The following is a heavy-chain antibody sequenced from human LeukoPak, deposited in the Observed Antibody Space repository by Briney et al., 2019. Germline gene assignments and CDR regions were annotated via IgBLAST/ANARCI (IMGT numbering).Heavy chain of an antibody. CDR2: MYYTGSG. V-gene: IGHV4-59*11. CDR3: ASADNGDYAFKY. J-gene: IGHJ4*02. D-gene: IGHD4-17*01. Sequence: ASETLSLTCSVSNGSLSSHYWSWIRQPPGKGLEWIGYMYYTGSGNYNPSLKSRVTISVDTSKNQFSLKLTSVTAADTAVYYCASADNGDYAFKYWGQGTLVTVSS. CDR1: NGSLSSHY.